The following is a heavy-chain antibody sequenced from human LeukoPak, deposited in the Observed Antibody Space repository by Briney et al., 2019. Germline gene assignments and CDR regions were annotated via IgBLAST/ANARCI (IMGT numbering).Heavy chain of an antibody. CDR3: ARENSNSWYLDY. J-gene: IGHJ4*02. CDR1: GGSLTSHY. CDR2: IYSSGST. V-gene: IGHV4-59*11. D-gene: IGHD6-13*01. Sequence: PSETLSLTCTVSGGSLTSHYWSWIRQPPGKGLEWIGYIYSSGSTKYTPSLESRLIISVDTSKNQFSLKLSSVTAADTAVYYCARENSNSWYLDYWGQGTLVTVSS.